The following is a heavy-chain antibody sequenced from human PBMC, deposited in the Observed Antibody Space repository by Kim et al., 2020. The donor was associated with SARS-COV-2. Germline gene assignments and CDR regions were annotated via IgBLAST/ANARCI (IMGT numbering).Heavy chain of an antibody. CDR1: GFTFTNYC. V-gene: IGHV3-74*01. Sequence: GGSLRLSCAASGFTFTNYCMTWVRQAPGKGLEWVAWVNGDGSGTRYADSVKGRFTISRDNAKNTEYLQMNSLSAEATADYYCGSDVAWGDKGNRGQVT. CDR3: GSDVAWGDKGN. D-gene: IGHD3-16*01. CDR2: VNGDGSGT. J-gene: IGHJ1*01.